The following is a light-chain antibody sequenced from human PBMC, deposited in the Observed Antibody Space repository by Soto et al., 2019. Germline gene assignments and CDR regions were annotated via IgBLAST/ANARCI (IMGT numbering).Light chain of an antibody. CDR3: CSYTTSNTRQIV. CDR2: DVS. CDR1: SSDVGGYNY. J-gene: IGLJ1*01. V-gene: IGLV2-14*01. Sequence: LTQPASVSGSPGQSITISCTGTSSDVGGYNYVSWYQQHPGKAPKFMIYDVSNRPSGVSNRFSGSKSGNTASLTISGLQAEDEADYYCCSYTTSNTRQIVFGTGTKDTVL.